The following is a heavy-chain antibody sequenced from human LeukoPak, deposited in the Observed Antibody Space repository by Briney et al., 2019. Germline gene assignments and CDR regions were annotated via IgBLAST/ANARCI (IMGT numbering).Heavy chain of an antibody. CDR1: GYTFTSYG. V-gene: IGHV1-18*01. CDR3: ARVEGYLGYCSSTSWLNFDY. D-gene: IGHD2-2*01. J-gene: IGHJ4*02. Sequence: GASVKVSCKVSGYTFTSYGISWVRQAPGQGLEWMGWISAYNGNTNYAQKLQGRVTMTTDTSTSTAYKELRSLRSEDTAVYYCARVEGYLGYCSSTSWLNFDYGGQGTLVTVSS. CDR2: ISAYNGNT.